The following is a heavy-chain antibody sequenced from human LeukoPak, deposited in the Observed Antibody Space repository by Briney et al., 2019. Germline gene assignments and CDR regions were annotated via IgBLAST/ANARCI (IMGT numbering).Heavy chain of an antibody. V-gene: IGHV1-18*01. CDR2: ISAYNGNT. CDR3: AVPSPCSSTGCYTYYYYYMDV. J-gene: IGHJ6*03. Sequence: ASVKVSCKASGYTFTSYGISWVRQAPGQGLEWMGWISAYNGNTNYAQKLQGRVTMTTDTSTSTAYMELRSLRSEDTAVYYCAVPSPCSSTGCYTYYYYYMDVWGKGTTVTVSS. CDR1: GYTFTSYG. D-gene: IGHD2-2*01.